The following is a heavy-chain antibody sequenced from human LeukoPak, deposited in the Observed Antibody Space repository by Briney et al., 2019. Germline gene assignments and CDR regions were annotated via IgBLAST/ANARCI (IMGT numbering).Heavy chain of an antibody. CDR3: ARAKGRSSPVNP. CDR2: ISSSSSYI. J-gene: IGHJ5*02. V-gene: IGHV3-21*01. D-gene: IGHD6-13*01. CDR1: GFTFSSYS. Sequence: GGSLRLSCAASGFTFSSYSMNWVRQAPGKGLEWVSSISSSSSYIYYADSVKGRFTISRDNAKSSLYLQMNSLRAEDTAVYYCARAKGRSSPVNPWGQGTLVTVSS.